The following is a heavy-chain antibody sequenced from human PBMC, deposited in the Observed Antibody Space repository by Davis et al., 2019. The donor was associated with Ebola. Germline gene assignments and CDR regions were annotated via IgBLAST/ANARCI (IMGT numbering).Heavy chain of an antibody. D-gene: IGHD1-26*01. CDR2: ISSSSSYI. Sequence: GESLKISCAASGFTFSSYSMNWVRQAPGKGLEWVSSISSSSSYIYYADSVKGRFTISRDNAKNSLYLQMNSLRAEDTAVYYCARDHGIVGATEYFDYWGQGTLVTVSS. J-gene: IGHJ4*02. CDR3: ARDHGIVGATEYFDY. V-gene: IGHV3-21*01. CDR1: GFTFSSYS.